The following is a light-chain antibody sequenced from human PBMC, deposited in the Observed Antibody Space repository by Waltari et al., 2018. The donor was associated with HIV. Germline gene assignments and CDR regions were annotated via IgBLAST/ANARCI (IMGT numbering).Light chain of an antibody. CDR3: ATWDDSLNGWV. J-gene: IGLJ3*02. Sequence: QSVLTQPPSASGTPGQRVTISCSGSSSNIATNTVNWYQQLPGTAPKLLIYPNNQRPSGVPTRFSGSKSGTSASLAISGLQSDDDADYYCATWDDSLNGWVFGGGTRLTVL. CDR2: PNN. V-gene: IGLV1-44*01. CDR1: SSNIATNT.